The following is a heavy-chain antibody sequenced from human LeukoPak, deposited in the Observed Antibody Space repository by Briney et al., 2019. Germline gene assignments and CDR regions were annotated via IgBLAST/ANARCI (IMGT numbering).Heavy chain of an antibody. CDR2: IYHSAST. Sequence: SETLSLTCAVSGGSISSSNWWSWVRQPPGKGLEWIGEIYHSASTNYNPSLKSRVTISVDKSKNQFSLKLSSVTAADTAVYYCARLGAGPTYYDFWSGYSSFYFDYWGQGTLVTVSS. D-gene: IGHD3-3*01. V-gene: IGHV4-4*02. CDR3: ARLGAGPTYYDFWSGYSSFYFDY. CDR1: GGSISSSNW. J-gene: IGHJ4*02.